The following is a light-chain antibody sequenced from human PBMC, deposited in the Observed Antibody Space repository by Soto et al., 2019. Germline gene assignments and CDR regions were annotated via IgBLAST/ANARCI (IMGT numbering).Light chain of an antibody. V-gene: IGKV1-39*01. CDR3: QQSYSTPIT. Sequence: DIQITQSPSSLSASVGDRVTITCRASQGISSYLNWYQQKPGKAPKLLIYAASSLQSGVPSRFSGSGSGTDFTLTISSLQPEEFATYYCQQSYSTPITFGQGTRLEI. CDR1: QGISSY. CDR2: AAS. J-gene: IGKJ5*01.